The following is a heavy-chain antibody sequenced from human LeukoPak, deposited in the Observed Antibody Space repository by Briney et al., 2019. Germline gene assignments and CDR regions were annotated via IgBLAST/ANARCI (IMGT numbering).Heavy chain of an antibody. V-gene: IGHV3-21*01. CDR2: ISSGSSYI. D-gene: IGHD2-8*01. CDR1: GFTFSSYS. J-gene: IGHJ6*02. Sequence: GGSLRLSCAASGFTFSSYSMNWVRQAPGKGLESVSSISSGSSYIYYADSVKGRFTISRDNAKNSLYLQMNGLRAEDTAVYYCARQYCANGVCYGVYNYYGMDVWGQGTTVTVSS. CDR3: ARQYCANGVCYGVYNYYGMDV.